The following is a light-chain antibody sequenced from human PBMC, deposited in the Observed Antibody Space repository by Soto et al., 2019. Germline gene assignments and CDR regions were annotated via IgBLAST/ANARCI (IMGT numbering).Light chain of an antibody. CDR3: QQYGSSPLT. CDR1: QSVSSSF. Sequence: EIVLTLSPGTLSLSSGERATLSCRASQSVSSSFLAWYQQKPGQAPRLLIYGASSRATGIPDRFSGSGSGTDFTLTISRLEPEDVAVYYCQQYGSSPLTFGGGTKVEIK. J-gene: IGKJ4*01. V-gene: IGKV3-20*01. CDR2: GAS.